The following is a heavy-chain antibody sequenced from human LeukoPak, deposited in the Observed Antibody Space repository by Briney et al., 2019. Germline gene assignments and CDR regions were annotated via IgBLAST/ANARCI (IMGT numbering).Heavy chain of an antibody. Sequence: GRSLRLSCAASGFTFSTYDMHWVRQVTGKGLEWFSGIGTAGATYYPDSVEGRFTISRENAKNSLYLQMNNLRAGDTAVYYCARAGGVGELFFPHWGQGTLVTVSS. CDR3: ARAGGVGELFFPH. V-gene: IGHV3-13*04. CDR1: GFTFSTYD. D-gene: IGHD3-10*01. CDR2: IGTAGAT. J-gene: IGHJ4*02.